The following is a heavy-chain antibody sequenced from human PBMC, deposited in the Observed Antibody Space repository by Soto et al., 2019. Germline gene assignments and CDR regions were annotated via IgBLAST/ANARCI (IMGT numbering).Heavy chain of an antibody. CDR1: GFTFSSYW. CDR2: IKSDGSGT. D-gene: IGHD3-22*01. J-gene: IGHJ4*02. V-gene: IGHV3-74*01. CDR3: ARGDGDYFDGNGYLGRH. Sequence: EVQLVESGGGLVQPGGSLRLSCAASGFTFSSYWMHWVRQAPGKGLVWVSRIKSDGSGTSYADSVKGRLTISRDNDKNTLYLTMNGLRAEDTAVYYCARGDGDYFDGNGYLGRHWGQGTLVTVSP.